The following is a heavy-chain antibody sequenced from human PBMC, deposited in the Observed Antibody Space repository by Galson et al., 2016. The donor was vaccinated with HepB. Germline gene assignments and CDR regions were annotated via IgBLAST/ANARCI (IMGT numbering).Heavy chain of an antibody. D-gene: IGHD3-16*01. CDR3: TTCLEGHGGTGY. Sequence: SETLSLTCAAYGGRFSGYYWSWIRQSPGKGLEWMWHTYYTRSTSYNPSLRSRATILIDTSRNQFSLTLSSVTAADTAVYYCTTCLEGHGGTGYWGQGTLVTVSS. CDR2: TYYTRST. V-gene: IGHV4-34*11. CDR1: GGRFSGYY. J-gene: IGHJ4*02.